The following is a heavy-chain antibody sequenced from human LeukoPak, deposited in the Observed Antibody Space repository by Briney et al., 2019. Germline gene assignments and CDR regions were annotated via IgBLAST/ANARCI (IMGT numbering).Heavy chain of an antibody. CDR2: IYYSGST. D-gene: IGHD6-13*01. Sequence: SETLSLTCTVSGGSISSGDYYWSWIRQPPGKGLEWIGYIYYSGSTYYNPSLKSRDTTSIDTSKNQFSLKMSSVTAADTAVYYCVREVKGYGSSWYQNWFDPWGQGTLVTVSS. CDR3: VREVKGYGSSWYQNWFDP. J-gene: IGHJ5*02. CDR1: GGSISSGDYY. V-gene: IGHV4-30-4*01.